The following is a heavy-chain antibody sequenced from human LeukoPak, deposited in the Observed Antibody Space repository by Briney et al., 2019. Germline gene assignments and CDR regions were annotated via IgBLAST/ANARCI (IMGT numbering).Heavy chain of an antibody. J-gene: IGHJ5*02. CDR1: GGALSDYT. V-gene: IGHV1-69*05. Sequence: SVKVSCKASGGALSDYTISWVRQAPGQGLEWMGGIIPIFGTANYAQKFQGRVTITTDESTSTAYMELSSLRSEDTAVYYCARDFSGRGNWFDPWGQGTLVTVSS. D-gene: IGHD1-26*01. CDR3: ARDFSGRGNWFDP. CDR2: IIPIFGTA.